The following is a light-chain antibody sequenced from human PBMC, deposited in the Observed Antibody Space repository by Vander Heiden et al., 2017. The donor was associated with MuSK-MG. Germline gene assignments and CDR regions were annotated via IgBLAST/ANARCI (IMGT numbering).Light chain of an antibody. CDR3: QSYDSSLSGSV. CDR1: SSNIGAGYD. CDR2: GNS. V-gene: IGLV1-40*01. Sequence: QSVLTQPPSVSGAPGQRVTISCTGSSSNIGAGYDVHWYQQLPGTAPKLRSYGNSNRPSGVPDRFSGSKSGTSASLAITGLQAEDEADYYGQSYDSSLSGSVFGGGTKL. J-gene: IGLJ2*01.